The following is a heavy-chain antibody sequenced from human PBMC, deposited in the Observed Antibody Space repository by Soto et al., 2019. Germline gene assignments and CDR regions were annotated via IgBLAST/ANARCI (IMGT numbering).Heavy chain of an antibody. CDR1: GFTFYNYA. CDR2: IKSDGSST. J-gene: IGHJ5*02. Sequence: GGSLRLSCAASGFTFYNYAMNWVRQAPGKGLEWVSRIKSDGSSTSYADSVKGRFTISRDNAKNTLYLQMNSLRVEDTAVYYCARSDWFDPWGQGTLVTVSS. V-gene: IGHV3-74*01. CDR3: ARSDWFDP.